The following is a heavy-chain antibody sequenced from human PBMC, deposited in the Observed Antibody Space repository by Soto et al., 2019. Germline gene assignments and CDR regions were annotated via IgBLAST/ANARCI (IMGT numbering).Heavy chain of an antibody. CDR3: ARGPYGDYVGGRLGY. Sequence: QVQLVQSGAEVKKPGASVKVSCKASGYTFTGYYMHWVRQAPGQGLEWMGWINPNSGGTNYAQKFQGWVTMTRDTSISTAYMELSRLRSDDTAVYYCARGPYGDYVGGRLGYWGQGTLVTVSS. CDR2: INPNSGGT. J-gene: IGHJ4*02. D-gene: IGHD4-17*01. CDR1: GYTFTGYY. V-gene: IGHV1-2*04.